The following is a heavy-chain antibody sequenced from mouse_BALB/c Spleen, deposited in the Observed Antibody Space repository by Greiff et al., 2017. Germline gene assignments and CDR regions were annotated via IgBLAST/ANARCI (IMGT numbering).Heavy chain of an antibody. V-gene: IGHV5-17*02. J-gene: IGHJ3*01. CDR3: ARSGYDGAWFAY. D-gene: IGHD2-14*01. CDR1: GFTFSSFG. Sequence: EVQVVESGGGLVQPGGSRKLSCAASGFTFSSFGMHWVRQAPEKGLEWVAYISSGSSTIYYADTVKGRFTISRDNPKNTLFLQMTSLRSEDTAMYYCARSGYDGAWFAYWGQGTLVTVSA. CDR2: ISSGSSTI.